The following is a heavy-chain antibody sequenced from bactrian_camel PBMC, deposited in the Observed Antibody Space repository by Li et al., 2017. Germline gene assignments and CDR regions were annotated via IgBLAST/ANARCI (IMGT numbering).Heavy chain of an antibody. CDR2: ISTRTRMT. D-gene: IGHD2*01. CDR1: GYTWGC. Sequence: HVQLVESGGGSVRAGGSLRLSCVASGYTWGCMGWFRQAPGKGREGVASISTRTRMTYYATSAKGRFTISRDNATNTIHLQMNSLKPDDTAVYYCAARSG. V-gene: IGHV3-2*01.